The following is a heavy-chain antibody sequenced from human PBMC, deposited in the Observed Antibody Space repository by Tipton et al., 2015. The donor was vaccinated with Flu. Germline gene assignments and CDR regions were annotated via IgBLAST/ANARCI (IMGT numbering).Heavy chain of an antibody. V-gene: IGHV4-34*01. D-gene: IGHD4-11*01. CDR2: INHSGSA. CDR1: GGSFSGYY. CDR3: ARRDYSNYVSEPRSWFDP. Sequence: TLSLTCAVSGGSFSGYYWSWIRQSPGKGLEWIGEINHSGSANYKVSLKSRVTMSVDTSMNQFSLKLTSVTAADTAVYYCARRDYSNYVSEPRSWFDPWGQGTLVTVSS. J-gene: IGHJ5*02.